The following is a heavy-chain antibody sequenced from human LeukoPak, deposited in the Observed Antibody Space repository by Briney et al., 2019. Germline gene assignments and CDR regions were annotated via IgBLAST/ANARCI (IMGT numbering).Heavy chain of an antibody. D-gene: IGHD6-19*01. CDR3: ARLASSGWSHCDY. CDR1: GGSISGYY. CDR2: IYYSGST. V-gene: IGHV4-59*08. J-gene: IGHJ4*02. Sequence: PSETLSLTCTVSGGSISGYYWSWIRQRPGQGPEWIGYIYYSGSTNYNPSLKSRVTISVDTSKNQFSLKMNSVTAADTAVYYCARLASSGWSHCDYWGQGTLVTVSS.